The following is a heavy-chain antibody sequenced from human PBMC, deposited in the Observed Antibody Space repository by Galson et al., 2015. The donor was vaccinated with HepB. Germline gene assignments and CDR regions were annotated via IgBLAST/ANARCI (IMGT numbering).Heavy chain of an antibody. Sequence: SLRLSCAASGFSFSSYAMYWVRQAPGKGLEWVAIISYDGSNRYYPDSVKGRFTISRDNSKKTLYLQMNSLRVEDTAIYYCAKVAILGAIPHYFHYWGRGTLVSVSS. J-gene: IGHJ4*02. CDR1: GFSFSSYA. V-gene: IGHV3-30-3*01. D-gene: IGHD3-16*01. CDR2: ISYDGSNR. CDR3: AKVAILGAIPHYFHY.